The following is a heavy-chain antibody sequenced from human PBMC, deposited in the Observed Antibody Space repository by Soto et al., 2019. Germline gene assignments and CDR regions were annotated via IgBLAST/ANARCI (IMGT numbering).Heavy chain of an antibody. D-gene: IGHD2-8*01. CDR2: IYWDDDK. CDR3: AHRVSEAFDI. CDR1: GFSLRASGVN. J-gene: IGHJ3*02. V-gene: IGHV2-5*02. Sequence: QITLKESGPTLVKPTQTLTLTCTFSGFSLRASGVNVGWIRQSPGKALEWLALIYWDDDKRYNPSLRSRLTITKDTSKNLVVLTMTNVDSVDTATYYCAHRVSEAFDIWGQGTLVTVSS.